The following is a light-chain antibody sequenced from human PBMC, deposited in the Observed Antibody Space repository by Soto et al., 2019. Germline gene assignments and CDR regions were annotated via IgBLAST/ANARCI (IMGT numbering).Light chain of an antibody. CDR2: GAS. Sequence: EKVMTQSPATLSVSPGERATLSCRASQSVSSNLAWYQQKPGQAPRLLIYGASTRATGIPARFSGSGSGTEFTLTISSFQSEDFAVYYCQQYHNWPEWTFGQGTKVVIK. CDR1: QSVSSN. CDR3: QQYHNWPEWT. J-gene: IGKJ1*01. V-gene: IGKV3-15*01.